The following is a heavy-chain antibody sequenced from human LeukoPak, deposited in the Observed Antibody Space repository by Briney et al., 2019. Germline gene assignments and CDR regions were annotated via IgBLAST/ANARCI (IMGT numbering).Heavy chain of an antibody. CDR3: ASTTDSSGYSRKGLGYFDL. V-gene: IGHV1-69*05. J-gene: IGHJ2*01. D-gene: IGHD3-22*01. Sequence: SVKVSCKASGGTFSSYAISWVRQAPGQGLEWMGGIIPIFGTANYAQKFQGRVTITTDESTSTAYMELSSLRSEDTAVYYCASTTDSSGYSRKGLGYFDLWGRGTLVTVSS. CDR1: GGTFSSYA. CDR2: IIPIFGTA.